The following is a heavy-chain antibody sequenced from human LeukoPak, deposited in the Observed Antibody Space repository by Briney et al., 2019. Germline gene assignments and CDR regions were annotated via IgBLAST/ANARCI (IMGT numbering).Heavy chain of an antibody. CDR2: ISTSGGRT. D-gene: IGHD3-22*01. CDR3: AKRGYYYDSSAYYYFDY. CDR1: GFTFSSYA. J-gene: IGHJ4*02. V-gene: IGHV3-23*01. Sequence: GGSLRLSCAASGFTFSSYAMSWVRQAPGKGLEWVSLISTSGGRTYYADSVKGRFTISRDNSMDTLYLQMNSLRAEDTAVYYCAKRGYYYDSSAYYYFDYWGQGTLVTVSS.